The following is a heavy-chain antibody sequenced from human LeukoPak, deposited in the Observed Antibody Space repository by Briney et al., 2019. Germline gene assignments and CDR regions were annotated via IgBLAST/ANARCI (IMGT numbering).Heavy chain of an antibody. V-gene: IGHV3-74*01. D-gene: IGHD6-19*01. CDR3: ARERTSGWDAFDF. CDR2: INRVGSST. CDR1: GFTFSSFW. Sequence: GGSLRLSCAASGFTFSSFWMHWVRQAPGKGLVWVSRINRVGSSTSYAASVKGRFTISRDNAKNTLYLQMNSLRAEDTAVYYCARERTSGWDAFDFWGQGTLVTVSS. J-gene: IGHJ4*02.